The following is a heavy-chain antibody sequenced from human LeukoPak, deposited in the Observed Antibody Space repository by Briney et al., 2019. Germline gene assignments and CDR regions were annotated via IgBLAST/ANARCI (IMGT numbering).Heavy chain of an antibody. J-gene: IGHJ4*02. V-gene: IGHV3-53*01. D-gene: IGHD3-9*01. CDR2: IYSGGST. CDR1: GFTVSSNY. Sequence: GGSLRLSCAASGFTVSSNYMSWVRRAPWKGLEWVSVIYSGGSTYYADSVKGRFTISRDNSKNTLYLQMNSLRAEDTAVYYCAKSVVLRYFDPDFWGQGTLVTVSS. CDR3: AKSVVLRYFDPDF.